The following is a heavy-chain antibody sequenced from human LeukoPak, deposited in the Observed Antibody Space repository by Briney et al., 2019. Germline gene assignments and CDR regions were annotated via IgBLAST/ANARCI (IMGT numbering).Heavy chain of an antibody. CDR1: GFTFSGSA. CDR2: IRTKANNYAT. J-gene: IGHJ6*02. V-gene: IGHV3-73*01. CDR3: VRHVEFNGLGV. D-gene: IGHD1-1*01. Sequence: PGGSLRLSCAASGFTFSGSAMHWVRQASGKGLEWVGRIRTKANNYATAYAASLEGRFTISRDDSKTTAYLRMNSLKTEDTAVYYCVRHVEFNGLGVWGQGTTVTVSS.